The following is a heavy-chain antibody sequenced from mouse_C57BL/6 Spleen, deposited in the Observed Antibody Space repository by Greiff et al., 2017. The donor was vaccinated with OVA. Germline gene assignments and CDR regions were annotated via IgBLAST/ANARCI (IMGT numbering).Heavy chain of an antibody. Sequence: EVMLVESGGGLVKPGGSLKLSCAASGFTFSDYGMHWVRQAPEKGLEWVAYISSGSSTIYYADTVKGRFTISRDNAKNTLFLQMTSLRSEDTAMYYCARRPGRGIYYAMDYWGQGTSVTVSS. V-gene: IGHV5-17*01. J-gene: IGHJ4*01. CDR3: ARRPGRGIYYAMDY. D-gene: IGHD1-1*02. CDR2: ISSGSSTI. CDR1: GFTFSDYG.